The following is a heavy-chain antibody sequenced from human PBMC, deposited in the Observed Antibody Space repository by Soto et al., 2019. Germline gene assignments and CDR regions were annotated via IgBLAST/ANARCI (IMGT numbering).Heavy chain of an antibody. Sequence: QVQLVQSGAEVKKPGSSVKVSCKASGGTFSSYAISWVRQAPGQGLAWMGGIIPIFGTANYAQKFQGRVTITADKSTSTAYMELSSLRSEDTAVYYCARGLGRGGRVSNWFDPWGQGTLVTVSS. CDR3: ARGLGRGGRVSNWFDP. J-gene: IGHJ5*02. V-gene: IGHV1-69*06. CDR1: GGTFSSYA. D-gene: IGHD3-10*01. CDR2: IIPIFGTA.